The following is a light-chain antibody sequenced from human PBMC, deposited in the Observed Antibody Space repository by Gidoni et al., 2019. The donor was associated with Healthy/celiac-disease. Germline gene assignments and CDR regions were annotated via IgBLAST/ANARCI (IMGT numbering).Light chain of an antibody. CDR2: DAS. Sequence: DIQMTQSPSSLSASVGDRVTITCQASQDISSYLNWYQQKPGKAPQLLIYDASNLETGVPSRFSGSGSGTDFTFTISRLQPEDIATYYCQQYDNLPYTFGQGTKLEIK. CDR1: QDISSY. V-gene: IGKV1-33*01. CDR3: QQYDNLPYT. J-gene: IGKJ2*01.